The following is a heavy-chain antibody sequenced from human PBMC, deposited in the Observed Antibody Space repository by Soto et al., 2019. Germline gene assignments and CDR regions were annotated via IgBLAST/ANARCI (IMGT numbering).Heavy chain of an antibody. D-gene: IGHD6-13*01. J-gene: IGHJ4*02. CDR1: GCTFSSYA. CDR3: ASGGHIAAADY. Sequence: GAAVKVSCKASGCTFSSYAISWVRQAPGQGLEWMGGIIPIFGTANYAQKFQGRVTITADESTSTAYMELSSLRSEDTAVYYCASGGHIAAADYWGQGTLVTVSS. CDR2: IIPIFGTA. V-gene: IGHV1-69*13.